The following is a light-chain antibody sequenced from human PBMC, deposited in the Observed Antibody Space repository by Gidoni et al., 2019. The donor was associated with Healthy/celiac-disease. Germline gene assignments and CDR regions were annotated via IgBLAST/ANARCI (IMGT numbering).Light chain of an antibody. J-gene: IGKJ5*01. CDR1: QSVCYSSNNKNY. Sequence: DLVMTQYPDSLAVSLVERATINCKSRQSVCYSSNNKNYLAWYHQKPGQPPNLLIYWASTREAGVPDRFSGSGSGTDFTLTISSLQAEDVAVYYCQQYYSTPRTFXQXTRLEIK. V-gene: IGKV4-1*01. CDR2: WAS. CDR3: QQYYSTPRT.